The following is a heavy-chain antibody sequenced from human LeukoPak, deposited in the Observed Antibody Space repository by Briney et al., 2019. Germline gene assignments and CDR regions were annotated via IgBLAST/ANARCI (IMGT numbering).Heavy chain of an antibody. V-gene: IGHV1-69*13. CDR3: TREMATINWRAFQQ. D-gene: IGHD5-24*01. J-gene: IGHJ1*01. Sequence: SVKVSCKASGGTFSTYGVSWVRQAPGQGLEWMGGIIPIFVTPNYSQKFQGRVTITADESTSTAYMELSSLKSEDTAVYYCTREMATINWRAFQQWGPGTLVTVSS. CDR2: IIPIFVTP. CDR1: GGTFSTYG.